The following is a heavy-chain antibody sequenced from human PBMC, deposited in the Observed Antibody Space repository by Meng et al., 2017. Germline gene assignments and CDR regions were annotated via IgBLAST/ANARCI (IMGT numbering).Heavy chain of an antibody. CDR3: ARAVSSGWSRFAFDI. CDR1: GYTFTSYG. Sequence: ASVKVSCKASGYTFTSYGISWVRQAPGQGLEWMGWINPNSGGTNYAQKFQGRVTMTRDTSISTAYMELSRLRSDDTAVYYCARAVSSGWSRFAFDIWGQGTMVTVSS. CDR2: INPNSGGT. J-gene: IGHJ3*02. V-gene: IGHV1-2*02. D-gene: IGHD6-19*01.